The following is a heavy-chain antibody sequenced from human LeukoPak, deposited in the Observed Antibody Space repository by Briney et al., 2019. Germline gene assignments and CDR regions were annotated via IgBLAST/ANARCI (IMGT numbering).Heavy chain of an antibody. Sequence: PSETLSLTCTVSGGSISSYYWSWIRQPPGKGLEWIGYIYHSGTTNYNPSLKTRLTISVDTSKSQFSLKLTSVTAADTAVYYCAREGGVSGSFDIWGQGTMVTVSS. CDR1: GGSISSYY. CDR2: IYHSGTT. V-gene: IGHV4-59*01. J-gene: IGHJ3*02. D-gene: IGHD3-16*01. CDR3: AREGGVSGSFDI.